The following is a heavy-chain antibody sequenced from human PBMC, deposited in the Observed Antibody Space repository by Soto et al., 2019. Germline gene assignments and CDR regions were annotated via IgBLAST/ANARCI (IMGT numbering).Heavy chain of an antibody. J-gene: IGHJ6*02. CDR2: ISSSSSYI. CDR1: GFTFSSYS. V-gene: IGHV3-21*01. D-gene: IGHD6-13*01. Sequence: GGSLRLSCAASGFTFSSYSMNWVRQAPGKGLEWVSSISSSSSYIYYADSVKGRLTISRDNAKNSLYLQRNSLRAEDTAVYYCARQQLGNYYYYYGMDVWGQGTTVTVSS. CDR3: ARQQLGNYYYYYGMDV.